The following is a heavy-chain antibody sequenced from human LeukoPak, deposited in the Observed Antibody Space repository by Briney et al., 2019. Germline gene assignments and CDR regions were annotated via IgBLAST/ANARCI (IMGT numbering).Heavy chain of an antibody. V-gene: IGHV1-8*01. CDR2: MNPNSGNT. Sequence: ASVKVSCKASGYTFTSYDINWVRQATGQGLEWMGWMNPNSGNTGYAQKFQGRVTMTRNTSISTAYMELSSLRSEDTAVYYCARAPPSSYYDFWSGYYKPANYFDYWGQGTLVTVSS. CDR1: GYTFTSYD. J-gene: IGHJ4*02. D-gene: IGHD3-3*01. CDR3: ARAPPSSYYDFWSGYYKPANYFDY.